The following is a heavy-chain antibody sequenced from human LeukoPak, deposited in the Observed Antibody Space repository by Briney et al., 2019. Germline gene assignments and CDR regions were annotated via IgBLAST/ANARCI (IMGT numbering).Heavy chain of an antibody. D-gene: IGHD3-22*01. V-gene: IGHV3-20*04. Sequence: GGSLRLSCAASGFTFDDYGMNWVRQAPGKWLEWLSGINWNGGCTGYADSVKGRFTISRDNAKNFLYLQMNSLRAEDTALYYCARDFSYYYDSSGSFDYWGQGTLVTVSS. CDR3: ARDFSYYYDSSGSFDY. J-gene: IGHJ4*02. CDR1: GFTFDDYG. CDR2: INWNGGCT.